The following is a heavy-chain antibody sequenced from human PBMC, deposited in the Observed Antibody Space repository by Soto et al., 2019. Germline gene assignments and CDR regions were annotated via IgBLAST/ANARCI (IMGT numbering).Heavy chain of an antibody. CDR3: ARRGSGSYSDY. V-gene: IGHV4-39*01. Sequence: QLQLQESGPGLVKPSETLSLTCTVSGGSISSSSYYWGWIRQPPGKGLEWIGSIYYSGSTYYNPSLQSRVTISVDTSKNPFSLTLGSVTAADTAVYYCARRGSGSYSDYWGQGTLVTVSS. J-gene: IGHJ4*02. CDR1: GGSISSSSYY. D-gene: IGHD3-10*01. CDR2: IYYSGST.